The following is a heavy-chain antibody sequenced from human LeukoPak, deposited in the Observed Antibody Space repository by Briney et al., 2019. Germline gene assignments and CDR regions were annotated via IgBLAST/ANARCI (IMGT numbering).Heavy chain of an antibody. CDR3: ARDLASVVVTTSDY. D-gene: IGHD3-22*01. CDR2: INPNSGGT. V-gene: IGHV1-2*02. Sequence: ASVKVSCKASGYTFTGSYMHWVRQAPGQGLEWMGWINPNSGGTNYAQKFQGRVTMTRDTSISTAYMELSRLRSDDTAVYYCARDLASVVVTTSDYWGQGTLDTVSS. J-gene: IGHJ4*02. CDR1: GYTFTGSY.